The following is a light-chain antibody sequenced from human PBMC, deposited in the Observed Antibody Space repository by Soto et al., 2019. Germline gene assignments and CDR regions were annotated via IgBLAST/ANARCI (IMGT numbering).Light chain of an antibody. Sequence: QSVLTQPPSVSAAPGQKVTISCSGSSSNIGNNYVSWYQQFPGTAPKLLIYDNKKRPSGIPDRFSGSRSGTSATLGITGLQTGDEADYYCGTWDSSLSAGVFGGGTQLTVL. CDR1: SSNIGNNY. V-gene: IGLV1-51*01. CDR2: DNK. CDR3: GTWDSSLSAGV. J-gene: IGLJ3*02.